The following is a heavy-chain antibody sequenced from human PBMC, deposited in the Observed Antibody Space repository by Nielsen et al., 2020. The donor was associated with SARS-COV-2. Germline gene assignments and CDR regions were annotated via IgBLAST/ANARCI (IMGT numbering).Heavy chain of an antibody. J-gene: IGHJ6*02. D-gene: IGHD4-17*01. V-gene: IGHV1-46*01. CDR1: GYTFTNYY. Sequence: ASVKVSCKASGYTFTNYYMHWVRQAPGQGLEWMGIINTGDGSTTYAQKFQGRVTMTRDTSTRTVYMELRSLRSEDTAVYYCARDDTVTMYYYSYYGMDVWGQGTTVTVSS. CDR3: ARDDTVTMYYYSYYGMDV. CDR2: INTGDGST.